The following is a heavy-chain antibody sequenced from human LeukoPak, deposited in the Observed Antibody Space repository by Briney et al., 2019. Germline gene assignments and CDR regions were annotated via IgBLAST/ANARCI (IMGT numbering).Heavy chain of an antibody. J-gene: IGHJ3*02. V-gene: IGHV1-46*01. CDR1: GYTFTSYY. CDR3: ARDHLRVGYCSGGSCYSVAFDI. D-gene: IGHD2-15*01. Sequence: ASVKVSCKASGYTFTSYYMHWVRQAPGQGLEWMGIINPSGGSTSYAQKFRGRVTMTRDTSTSTVYMELSSLRSEDTAVYYCARDHLRVGYCSGGSCYSVAFDIWGQGTMVTVSS. CDR2: INPSGGST.